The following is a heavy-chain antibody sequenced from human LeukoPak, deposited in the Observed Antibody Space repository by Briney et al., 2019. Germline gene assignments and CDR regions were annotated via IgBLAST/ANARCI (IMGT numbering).Heavy chain of an antibody. J-gene: IGHJ4*02. D-gene: IGHD3-22*01. CDR1: GFTFSSYS. CDR3: ANTYYYDSSTCG. V-gene: IGHV3-48*01. CDR2: ISRSSSTI. Sequence: GGSMRLSCAASGFTFSSYSMNWVRQAPGKGLEWVSYISRSSSTIYYADSVKGRFTISRDNAKNSLYLQMNSLRAEDTAVYYCANTYYYDSSTCGWGQGTLVTVSS.